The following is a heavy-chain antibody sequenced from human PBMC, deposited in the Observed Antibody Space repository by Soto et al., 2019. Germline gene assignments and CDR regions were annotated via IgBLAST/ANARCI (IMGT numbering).Heavy chain of an antibody. J-gene: IGHJ6*04. CDR3: ARDRGHLDV. Sequence: GGSLRLSCAASGFTFSSYSMDWVRQAPGKGLEWVGLTRNKDKSYTTDFAASVKGRFSISRDDSKNSFYLQMNSLKPEDTAVYYCARDRGHLDVWGEGTTVTVSS. CDR1: GFTFSSYS. D-gene: IGHD6-25*01. CDR2: TRNKDKSYTT. V-gene: IGHV3-72*01.